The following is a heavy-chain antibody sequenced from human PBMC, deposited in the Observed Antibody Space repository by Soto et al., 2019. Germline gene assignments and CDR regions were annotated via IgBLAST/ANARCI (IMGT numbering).Heavy chain of an antibody. D-gene: IGHD3-3*01. Sequence: SVNVSCKASGYTFTSYGISWVRQAPGQGLEWMGWISAYNGNTNYAQKLQGRVTMTTDTSTSTAYMELRSLRSDDTAVYYCARDHYDFWSGYYALDIWGQGTMV. CDR1: GYTFTSYG. CDR3: ARDHYDFWSGYYALDI. V-gene: IGHV1-18*01. CDR2: ISAYNGNT. J-gene: IGHJ3*02.